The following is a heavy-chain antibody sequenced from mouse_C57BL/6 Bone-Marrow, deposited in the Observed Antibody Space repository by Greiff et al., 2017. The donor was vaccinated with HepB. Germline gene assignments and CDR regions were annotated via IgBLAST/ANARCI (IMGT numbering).Heavy chain of an antibody. Sequence: EVQLVESGGGLVQPGGSLKLSCAASGFTFSDYGMAWVRQAPRKGPEWVAFISNLAYSIYYADTVTGRFTISREKAKNTLYLEMSSLRSEDTAMYSCARRITTGDYWYFDVWGTGTTVTVSS. CDR1: GFTFSDYG. D-gene: IGHD1-1*01. J-gene: IGHJ1*03. V-gene: IGHV5-15*01. CDR2: ISNLAYSI. CDR3: ARRITTGDYWYFDV.